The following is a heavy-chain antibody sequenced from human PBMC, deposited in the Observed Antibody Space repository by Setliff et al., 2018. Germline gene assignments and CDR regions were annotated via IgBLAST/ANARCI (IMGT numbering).Heavy chain of an antibody. D-gene: IGHD3-16*01. J-gene: IGHJ6*02. CDR3: ARHAPGGRGMDV. CDR2: IAPDDSAI. CDR1: GYSFTTYW. Sequence: HGESLKISCKGSGYSFTTYWIAWVRQMPGKGLEWVGLIAPDDSAIRYSPSFQGQVTMSADRSINTAYLQWYSLKASDTAIYYCARHAPGGRGMDVWGQGATVTVSS. V-gene: IGHV5-51*01.